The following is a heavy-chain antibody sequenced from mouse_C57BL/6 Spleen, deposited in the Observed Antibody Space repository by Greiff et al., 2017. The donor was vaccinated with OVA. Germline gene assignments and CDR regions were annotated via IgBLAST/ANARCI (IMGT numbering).Heavy chain of an antibody. Sequence: VQLQQPGAELVRPGSSVKLSCKASGYTFTSYWMHWVKQRPIQGLEWIGNIDPSDSETHYNQKFKDKATLTVDKSSSTAYMQLSSLTSEDSAVYYCAREAPYYYGTYEFAYWGQGTLVTVSA. D-gene: IGHD1-1*01. CDR2: IDPSDSET. V-gene: IGHV1-52*01. J-gene: IGHJ3*01. CDR3: AREAPYYYGTYEFAY. CDR1: GYTFTSYW.